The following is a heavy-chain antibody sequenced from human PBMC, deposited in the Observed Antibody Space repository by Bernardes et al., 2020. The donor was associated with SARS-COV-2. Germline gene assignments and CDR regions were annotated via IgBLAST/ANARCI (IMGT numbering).Heavy chain of an antibody. V-gene: IGHV3-66*02. CDR1: GFTVSSNY. Sequence: GGSLRLSCAASGFTVSSNYMSWVRQAPGKGLEWVSFIYTGGSTYSEDSVKGRFTISRDNSKNTVYLQMNSLRTEDTAVYYCARGGYFDSWGQGTLVTVSS. J-gene: IGHJ4*02. CDR3: ARGGYFDS. CDR2: IYTGGST. D-gene: IGHD2-15*01.